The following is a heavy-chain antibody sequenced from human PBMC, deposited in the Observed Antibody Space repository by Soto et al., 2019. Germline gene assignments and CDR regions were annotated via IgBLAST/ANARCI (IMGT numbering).Heavy chain of an antibody. CDR2: ISYDGSNK. V-gene: IGHV3-30*18. CDR1: GFTFSSYG. CDR3: AKDQWTVAAIDY. Sequence: GGSLRLSCAASGFTFSSYGMHWVRQAPGKGLEWVAVISYDGSNKYYADSVKGRFTISRDNSKNTLYLQMNSLRAEDTAVYYCAKDQWTVAAIDYWGQGTLVTVS. D-gene: IGHD6-19*01. J-gene: IGHJ4*02.